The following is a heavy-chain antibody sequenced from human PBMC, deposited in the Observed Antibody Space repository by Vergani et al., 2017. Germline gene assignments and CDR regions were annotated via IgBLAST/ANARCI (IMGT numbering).Heavy chain of an antibody. CDR2: MNPNSGNT. V-gene: IGHV1-8*01. CDR1: GYTFTSYD. D-gene: IGHD2-2*01. J-gene: IGHJ5*02. CDR3: ARGLECSSTSCYLGWFDP. Sequence: QVQLVQSGAEVKKPGASVKVSCKASGYTFTSYDINWVRQATGQGLEWMGWMNPNSGNTGYAQKFQGRVTMTRNTSISTAYMELSSLRSEDTAVYYCARGLECSSTSCYLGWFDPWGQGTLVTVSS.